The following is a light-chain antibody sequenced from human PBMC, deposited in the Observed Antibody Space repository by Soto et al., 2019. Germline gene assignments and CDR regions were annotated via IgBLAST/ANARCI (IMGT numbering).Light chain of an antibody. CDR3: QQRSSWRVT. J-gene: IGKJ4*01. V-gene: IGKV3-11*01. CDR2: DAS. CDR1: QSVSTF. Sequence: EIVLTQFPATLSLSPGERATLSCRASQSVSTFLAWYQQKPGQAPRLVVYDASMRATGIPARFSGSGSGTDFTLTISSLDPEDFAVYYCQQRSSWRVTFGGGTKVEIK.